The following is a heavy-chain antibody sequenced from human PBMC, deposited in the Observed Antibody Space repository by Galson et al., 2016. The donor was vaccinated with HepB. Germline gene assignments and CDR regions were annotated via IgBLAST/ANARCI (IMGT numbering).Heavy chain of an antibody. V-gene: IGHV3-48*01. CDR2: ITSSSSVT. CDR1: GFTFSIYS. Sequence: SLRLSCADSGFTFSIYSMNWVRQAPGKGLEWISHITSSSSVTYYADSVKGRFTISRDNAKKSLYLQMNSRRGEDTAVYYCANDWYGYMAYWGQGTLVTVSS. D-gene: IGHD3-9*01. CDR3: ANDWYGYMAY. J-gene: IGHJ4*02.